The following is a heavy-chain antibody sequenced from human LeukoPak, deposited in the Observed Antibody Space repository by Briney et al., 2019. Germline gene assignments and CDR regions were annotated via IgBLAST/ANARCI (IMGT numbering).Heavy chain of an antibody. J-gene: IGHJ4*02. D-gene: IGHD3-22*01. V-gene: IGHV4-38-2*02. CDR3: AGALGVDGSGYYPIGY. Sequence: SETLSLTCTVSGGSISSYYWGWIRQPPGKGLEWIGSLYHSGSTYYNPSLKSRVTISVDTSKNQFSLKLSSVTAADTALYYCAGALGVDGSGYYPIGYWGQGTLVTVSS. CDR1: GGSISSYY. CDR2: LYHSGST.